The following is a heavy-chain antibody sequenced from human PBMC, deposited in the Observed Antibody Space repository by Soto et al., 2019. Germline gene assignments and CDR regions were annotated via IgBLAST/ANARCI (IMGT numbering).Heavy chain of an antibody. D-gene: IGHD4-17*01. CDR1: GGSVSNKTYY. Sequence: SETLSLTCSVSGGSVSNKTYYWSWIRQPPGKRLEWIGYVYYSGTTNYNPSLKSRVTISVDLPKNQFSLGLSSVTTADTALYYCARTTAVPNTLRSRYFFDYWGQGTLVTVSS. V-gene: IGHV4-61*01. CDR2: VYYSGTT. J-gene: IGHJ4*02. CDR3: ARTTAVPNTLRSRYFFDY.